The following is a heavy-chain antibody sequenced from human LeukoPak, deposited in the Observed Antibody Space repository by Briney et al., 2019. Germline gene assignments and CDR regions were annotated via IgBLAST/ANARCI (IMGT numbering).Heavy chain of an antibody. CDR2: IYYSGST. CDR3: ARRRGSGSYS. D-gene: IGHD1-26*01. V-gene: IGHV4-39*01. Sequence: SETLSLTCTVSGGSISSSSYYWGWIRQPPGKGLEWIGSIYYSGSTYYNSSLKSRVTISVDTSKNQFSLKLSSVTAADTAVYYCARRRGSGSYSWGQGTLVTVSS. CDR1: GGSISSSSYY. J-gene: IGHJ5*02.